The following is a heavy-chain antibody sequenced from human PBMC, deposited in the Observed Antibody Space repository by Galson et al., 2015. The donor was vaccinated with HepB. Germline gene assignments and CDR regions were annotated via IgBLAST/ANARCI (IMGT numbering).Heavy chain of an antibody. CDR3: AKGPFADVDTAMAPMPYYYYYGMDV. CDR1: GFTFSSYG. Sequence: SLRLSCAASGFTFSSYGMHWVRQAPGKGLEWVAVISYDGSNKYYADSVKGRFTISRDNSKNTLYLQMNSLRAEDTAVYYCAKGPFADVDTAMAPMPYYYYYGMDVWGQGTTVTVSS. V-gene: IGHV3-30*18. CDR2: ISYDGSNK. J-gene: IGHJ6*02. D-gene: IGHD5-18*01.